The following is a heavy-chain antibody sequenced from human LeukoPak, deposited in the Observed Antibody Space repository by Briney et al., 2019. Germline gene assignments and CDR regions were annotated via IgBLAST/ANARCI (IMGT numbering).Heavy chain of an antibody. D-gene: IGHD3-10*01. CDR3: ARGQTVSGAKYYFDF. CDR1: GFTFRDYG. J-gene: IGHJ4*02. CDR2: IRSRIYGGAP. V-gene: IGHV3-49*04. Sequence: GGSLRLSCLTSGFTFRDYGLGWVRQAPGMGLEWVSFIRSRIYGGAPEYAVSVRGRFSVSRDDSESIAYLQMNNLKSEDTAVYYCARGQTVSGAKYYFDFWSPGTLVTVSS.